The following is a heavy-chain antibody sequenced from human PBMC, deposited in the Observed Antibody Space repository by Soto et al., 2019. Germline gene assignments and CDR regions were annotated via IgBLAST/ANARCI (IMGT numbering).Heavy chain of an antibody. Sequence: SETLSLTCSVSGGSISRGAYFWTWIRQFPGKGLEWIAYISYTGATYYNPSLKSRVTILADTPKNQFSLKLNSVTSADTAVYYCARGGPVSVSPAWQLLGYFDYWGQGTLVTVSS. CDR3: ARGGPVSVSPAWQLLGYFDY. D-gene: IGHD2-15*01. J-gene: IGHJ4*02. V-gene: IGHV4-31*03. CDR2: ISYTGAT. CDR1: GGSISRGAYF.